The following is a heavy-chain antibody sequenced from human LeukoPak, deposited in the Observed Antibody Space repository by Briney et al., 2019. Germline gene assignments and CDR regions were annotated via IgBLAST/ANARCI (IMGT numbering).Heavy chain of an antibody. CDR2: ISGSGGST. CDR1: GFTLSSYA. D-gene: IGHD3-22*01. CDR3: AKGPDRNYYFDY. V-gene: IGHV3-23*01. Sequence: GGSLRLSCAASGFTLSSYAMSWVRQAPGKGLEWVSAISGSGGSTYYADSVKGRFIISRDNSKNTLYLQMNSLRAEDTAVYYCAKGPDRNYYFDYWGQGTLVTVSS. J-gene: IGHJ4*02.